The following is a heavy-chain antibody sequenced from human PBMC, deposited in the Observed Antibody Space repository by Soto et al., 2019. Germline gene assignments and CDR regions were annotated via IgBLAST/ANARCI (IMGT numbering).Heavy chain of an antibody. CDR3: ARDKVERGYYYGMDV. J-gene: IGHJ6*02. V-gene: IGHV1-2*02. CDR2: INPNSGGT. CDR1: GGTFSSYA. Sequence: ASVKVSCKASGGTFSSYAISWVRQAPGQGLEWMGWINPNSGGTNYAQKFQGRVTMTRDTSISTAYMELSRLRSDDTAVYYCARDKVERGYYYGMDVWGQGTTVTVSS. D-gene: IGHD1-1*01.